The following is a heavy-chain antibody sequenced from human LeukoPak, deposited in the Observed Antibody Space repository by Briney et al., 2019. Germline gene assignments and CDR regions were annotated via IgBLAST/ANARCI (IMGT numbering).Heavy chain of an antibody. V-gene: IGHV3-21*01. CDR1: GFTFSSYS. D-gene: IGHD5-12*01. Sequence: PGGSLRLSCAASGFTFSSYSMNWVRQAPGKGLEWVSSISSSSSYIYYADSVKGRFTISRDNAKNSLYLQMNSLRAEDTAVYYCARDSTQGMVATSWFDPWGQGTLVTVSS. CDR2: ISSSSSYI. J-gene: IGHJ5*02. CDR3: ARDSTQGMVATSWFDP.